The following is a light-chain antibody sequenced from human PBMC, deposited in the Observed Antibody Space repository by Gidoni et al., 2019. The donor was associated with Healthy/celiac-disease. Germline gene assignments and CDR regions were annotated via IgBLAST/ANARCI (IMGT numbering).Light chain of an antibody. CDR3: QQYNNWPST. CDR1: QSVSSN. Sequence: EIVMTQSPATLSVSPGERATLSCRASQSVSSNLAWYQQKPGQAPRLLIYGASTRATGIQARFSGSGSGTEFTLTISSLQSEDFAVYYCQQYNNWPSTFGGGTKVEIK. CDR2: GAS. J-gene: IGKJ4*01. V-gene: IGKV3-15*01.